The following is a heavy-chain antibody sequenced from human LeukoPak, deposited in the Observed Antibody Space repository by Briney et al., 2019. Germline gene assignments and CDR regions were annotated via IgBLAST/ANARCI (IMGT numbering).Heavy chain of an antibody. CDR2: ISAYNGNT. D-gene: IGHD7-27*01. CDR3: ARAALLTGDFDY. CDR1: GYTFTSYG. Sequence: ASVKVSCKASGYTFTSYGISWVRQAPGQGLEWLGWISAYNGNTNYAQKLQGRVTMTTDTSTSTAYMELRSLRSDDTAVYYCARAALLTGDFDYWGQGTLVTVSS. V-gene: IGHV1-18*01. J-gene: IGHJ4*02.